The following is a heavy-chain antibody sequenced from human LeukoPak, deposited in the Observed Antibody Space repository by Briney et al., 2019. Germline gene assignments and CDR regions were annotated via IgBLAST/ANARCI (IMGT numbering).Heavy chain of an antibody. CDR2: INRNSGGT. CDR1: GYTFTGYH. V-gene: IGHV1-2*02. Sequence: ASEKVPCKASGYTFTGYHIHWVRQAPGQGLEWMGWINRNSGGTYYAQNFQGRVTMTRDTSISTAYMELSRLRSDDTAVYYCARQYYDVSNSPPAYWGQGTLVIVPS. J-gene: IGHJ4*02. CDR3: ARQYYDVSNSPPAY. D-gene: IGHD3-22*01.